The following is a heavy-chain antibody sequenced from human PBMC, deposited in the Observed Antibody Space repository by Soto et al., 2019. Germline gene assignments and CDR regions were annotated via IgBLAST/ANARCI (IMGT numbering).Heavy chain of an antibody. D-gene: IGHD3-22*01. CDR1: GYRFSSYG. Sequence: QAQLVQSGAEVKKPGASVKVSCKASGYRFSSYGISWVRQAPGQGLEWLGWISPYNDDTKYAQKLQGRVTMTTDTSTRTAYMDLRRLSSDDTAVYYCARGGYYDSSGSRNYHYYGMNVWGQGTTITVSS. V-gene: IGHV1-18*01. CDR2: ISPYNDDT. CDR3: ARGGYYDSSGSRNYHYYGMNV. J-gene: IGHJ6*02.